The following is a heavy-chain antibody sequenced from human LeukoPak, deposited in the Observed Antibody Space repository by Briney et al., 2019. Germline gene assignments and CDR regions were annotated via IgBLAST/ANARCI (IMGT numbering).Heavy chain of an antibody. J-gene: IGHJ3*02. D-gene: IGHD2/OR15-2a*01. Sequence: PGGSLRLSCAASGFTFSTYSMNWVRQAPGKGLEWVSSISSSSTYIYYADSVKGRFTISRDNAKNSLYLQMNSLRAEDTAVYYCARALESGGAFNIWGQGTMVTVSS. V-gene: IGHV3-21*01. CDR3: ARALESGGAFNI. CDR2: ISSSSTYI. CDR1: GFTFSTYS.